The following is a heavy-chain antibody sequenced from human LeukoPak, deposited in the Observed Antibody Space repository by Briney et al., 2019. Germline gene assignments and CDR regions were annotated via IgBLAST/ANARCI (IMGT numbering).Heavy chain of an antibody. CDR2: IYHSGST. D-gene: IGHD6-13*01. Sequence: SGTLSLTCAVSGGSISSSNWWSWVRQPPGKRLEWIGEIYHSGSTNYNPSLKSRVTISVDKSKNQFSLKLSSVTAADTAVYYCASLPQYSSSYKIDYWGQGTLVTVSS. CDR3: ASLPQYSSSYKIDY. CDR1: GGSISSSNW. V-gene: IGHV4-4*02. J-gene: IGHJ4*02.